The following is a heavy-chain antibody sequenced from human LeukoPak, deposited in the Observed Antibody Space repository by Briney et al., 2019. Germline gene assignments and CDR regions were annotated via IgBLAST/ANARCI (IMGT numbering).Heavy chain of an antibody. CDR2: INHSGST. V-gene: IGHV4-34*01. CDR3: ARVIWQQLVPSYYYYYYMDV. D-gene: IGHD6-13*01. J-gene: IGHJ6*03. CDR1: GGSFSGYY. Sequence: PSETLSLTCAVYGGSFSGYYWSWIRQPPGKGLEWIGEINHSGSTNYNPSLKSRVTISVDTSKNQFSLKLSSVTAADTAVYYCARVIWQQLVPSYYYYYYMDVWGKGTTVTVS.